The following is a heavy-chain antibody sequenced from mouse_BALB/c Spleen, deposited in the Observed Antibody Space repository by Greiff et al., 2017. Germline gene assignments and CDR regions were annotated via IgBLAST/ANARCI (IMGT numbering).Heavy chain of an antibody. Sequence: EVQLQESGPGLVKPSQSLSLTCSVTGYSITSGYYWNWIRQFPGNKLEWMGYISYDGSNNYNPSLKNRISITRDTSKNQFFLKLNSVTTEDTATYYCARESDDANYAMDYGGQGTSVTVSS. CDR1: GYSITSGYY. CDR3: ARESDDANYAMDY. J-gene: IGHJ4*01. V-gene: IGHV3-6*02. CDR2: ISYDGSN. D-gene: IGHD6-1*01.